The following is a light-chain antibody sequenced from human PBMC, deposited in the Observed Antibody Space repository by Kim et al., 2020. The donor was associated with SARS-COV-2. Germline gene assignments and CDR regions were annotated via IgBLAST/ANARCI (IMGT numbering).Light chain of an antibody. CDR3: SSRDTSGSLVI. CDR2: TKD. Sequence: ALGQTVRITCQGDSLKNYYASWYQQKPGQAPILVMYTKDKRPAGIPGRFSGSGSGDTTFLTITGAQAEDEGDYYCSSRDTSGSLVIFGGGTKLTVL. V-gene: IGLV3-19*01. J-gene: IGLJ2*01. CDR1: SLKNYY.